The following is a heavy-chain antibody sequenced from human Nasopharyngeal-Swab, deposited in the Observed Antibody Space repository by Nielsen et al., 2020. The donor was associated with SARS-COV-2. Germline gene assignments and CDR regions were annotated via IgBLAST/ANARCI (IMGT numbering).Heavy chain of an antibody. Sequence: GASLQISCAASGFTFSSYWMSWVRQAPGKGLEWVANIKQDGSEKYYVDSVKGRFTISRDNAKNSLYLQMNSLRAEDTAVYYCARGYSSPDVWGKGTTVTVSS. CDR1: GFTFSSYW. J-gene: IGHJ6*04. CDR3: ARGYSSPDV. V-gene: IGHV3-7*01. D-gene: IGHD6-13*01. CDR2: IKQDGSEK.